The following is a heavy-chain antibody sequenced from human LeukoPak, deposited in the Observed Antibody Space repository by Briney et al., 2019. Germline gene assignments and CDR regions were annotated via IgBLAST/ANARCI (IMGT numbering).Heavy chain of an antibody. CDR3: AREVYSSSRPADAFDI. V-gene: IGHV3-7*01. J-gene: IGHJ3*02. D-gene: IGHD6-13*01. CDR1: GFRFSTYW. Sequence: GGSLRLSCVGSGFRFSTYWMSWVRQAPGKGLEWVANIMQDGSEKNYVDSVKGRFTISRDNARNSLYLQMNSLGAEDTAVYYCAREVYSSSRPADAFDIWGQGTVVTVSS. CDR2: IMQDGSEK.